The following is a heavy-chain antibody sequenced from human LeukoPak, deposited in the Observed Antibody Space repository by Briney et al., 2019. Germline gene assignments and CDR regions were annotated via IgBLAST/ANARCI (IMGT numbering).Heavy chain of an antibody. CDR3: ARMRVVPARFDP. Sequence: PSETLSLTCTVSGGSISSYYWSWIRQPPGKGLEWIGYIYYSGSTNYNPSLKSRVTISVDTSKNQFSLKLSSVTAADTAVYYCARMRVVPARFDPWGQGTLVTVSS. D-gene: IGHD2-2*01. J-gene: IGHJ5*02. V-gene: IGHV4-59*08. CDR1: GGSISSYY. CDR2: IYYSGST.